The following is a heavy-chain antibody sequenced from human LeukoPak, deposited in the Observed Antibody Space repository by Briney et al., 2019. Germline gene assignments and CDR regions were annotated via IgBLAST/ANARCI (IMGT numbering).Heavy chain of an antibody. CDR2: IKQDGSEK. CDR3: ARDWAKLRYFDWFKTDAFDI. V-gene: IGHV3-7*01. D-gene: IGHD3-9*01. Sequence: GGSLRLSCAASGFTFSSYWMSWVRQAPGKGLEWVANIKQDGSEKYYVDSVKGRFTIPRDNAKNSLYLQMNSLRAEDTAVYYCARDWAKLRYFDWFKTDAFDIWGQGTMVTVSS. CDR1: GFTFSSYW. J-gene: IGHJ3*02.